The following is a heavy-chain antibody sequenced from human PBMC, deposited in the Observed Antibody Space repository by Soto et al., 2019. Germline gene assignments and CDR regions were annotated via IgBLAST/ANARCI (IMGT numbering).Heavy chain of an antibody. CDR3: ARVTSDYGGNSNFDY. V-gene: IGHV4-59*01. Sequence: SSETLSLTCTVSGGSISSYYWSWIRQPPGKGLEWIGYIYYSGSTNYNPSLKSRVTISVDTSKNQFSLKLSSVTAADTAVYYCARVTSDYGGNSNFDYWGQGTLVTVSS. CDR2: IYYSGST. D-gene: IGHD4-17*01. CDR1: GGSISSYY. J-gene: IGHJ4*02.